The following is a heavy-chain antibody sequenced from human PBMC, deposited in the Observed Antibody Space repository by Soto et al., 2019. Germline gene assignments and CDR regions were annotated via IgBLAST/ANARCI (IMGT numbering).Heavy chain of an antibody. Sequence: QVQLVQSGAEVKKPGASVKVSCKASGYTFTTYYMHWVRQAPGQGLEWTGIINPSAGSTCYAQKFQGRLPMTGNTSTSTVYVELSRLRCEDTAVYYCERDKGGGVSCSRTSGYYLGYYYGMDVWGQGTTFTVSS. CDR3: ERDKGGGVSCSRTSGYYLGYYYGMDV. D-gene: IGHD2-2*01. V-gene: IGHV1-46*01. J-gene: IGHJ6*02. CDR2: INPSAGST. CDR1: GYTFTTYY.